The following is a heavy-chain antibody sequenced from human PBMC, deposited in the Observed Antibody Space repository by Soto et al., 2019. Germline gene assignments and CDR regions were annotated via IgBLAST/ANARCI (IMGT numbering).Heavy chain of an antibody. CDR1: GGSISSGDYY. CDR3: AASCVGCGGFNYYGMDV. D-gene: IGHD2-21*01. V-gene: IGHV4-30-4*01. CDR2: IYYSGST. Sequence: SETLSLTCTVSGGSISSGDYYWSWIRQPPGKGLEWIGYIYYSGSTYYNPSLKSRVTISVDTSKYQFSLKLSSVTAADTAVYYCAASCVGCGGFNYYGMDVWGQGTTVTVSS. J-gene: IGHJ6*02.